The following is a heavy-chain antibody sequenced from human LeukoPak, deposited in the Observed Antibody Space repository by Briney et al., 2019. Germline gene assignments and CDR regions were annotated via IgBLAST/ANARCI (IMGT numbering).Heavy chain of an antibody. D-gene: IGHD5-12*01. V-gene: IGHV1-2*02. CDR1: GYTFTGYY. CDR2: INPNSGGT. J-gene: IGHJ4*02. CDR3: GRVLAPKIDLFDS. Sequence: ASVKVSCKASGYTFTGYYMHWVRQAPGQGLEWMGWINPNSGGTNYAQKFQGRVTVTRDTSITTAYMELSSLTSDDTAVYYCGRVLAPKIDLFDSWGQGTLVTVSS.